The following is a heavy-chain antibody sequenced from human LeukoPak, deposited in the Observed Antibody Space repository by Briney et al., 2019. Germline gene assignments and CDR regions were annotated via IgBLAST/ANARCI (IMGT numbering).Heavy chain of an antibody. Sequence: PGRSLRLSCAASGFTFDDYAMHWVRQAPGKGLEWVSGISWNSGSIGYADSVKGRFTISRDNAKNSLYLQMNSLRAEDTALYYCAKGQASWFGVGWADEYPTPDYWGQGTLVTVSS. CDR3: AKGQASWFGVGWADEYPTPDY. D-gene: IGHD3-16*01. CDR2: ISWNSGSI. J-gene: IGHJ4*02. V-gene: IGHV3-9*01. CDR1: GFTFDDYA.